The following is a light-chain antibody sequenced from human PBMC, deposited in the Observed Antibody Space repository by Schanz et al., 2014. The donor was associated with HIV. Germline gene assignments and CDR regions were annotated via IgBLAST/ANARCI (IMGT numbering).Light chain of an antibody. J-gene: IGKJ1*01. CDR1: QTIGRL. V-gene: IGKV1-5*03. CDR2: QAS. Sequence: IQMTQSPSTVSASVGDRVTITCRASQTIGRLMAWYQQKPGRAPKLLIYQASTLETGVPSRFSGSGSGTSFTLTITSLQPDDFATYYCQQYNNYPLTFGLGTKVAIK. CDR3: QQYNNYPLT.